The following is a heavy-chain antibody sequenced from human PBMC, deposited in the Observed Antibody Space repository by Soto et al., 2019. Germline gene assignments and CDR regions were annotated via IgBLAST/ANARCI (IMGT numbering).Heavy chain of an antibody. CDR3: ARGRLQTYYYYYGMDV. CDR1: GFTFSSYS. D-gene: IGHD6-25*01. CDR2: ISSSSSYI. V-gene: IGHV3-21*01. Sequence: VGSLRLSCAASGFTFSSYSMNWVRQAPGKGLEWVSSISSSSSYIYYADSVKGRFTISRDNAKNSLYLQMNSLRAEDTAVYYCARGRLQTYYYYYGMDVWGQGTTVTVSS. J-gene: IGHJ6*02.